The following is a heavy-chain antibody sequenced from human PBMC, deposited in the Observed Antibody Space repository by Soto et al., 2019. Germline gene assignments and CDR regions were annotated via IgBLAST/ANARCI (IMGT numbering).Heavy chain of an antibody. CDR1: GGSISSYY. V-gene: IGHV4-4*07. J-gene: IGHJ3*02. D-gene: IGHD3-22*01. CDR2: IYTSGST. Sequence: SETLSLTCTVSGGSISSYYWSWIRQPAGKGLEWIGRIYTSGSTNYNPSLKSRVTMSVDTSKNQFFLKMSSVTAADTAVYYCARDPTYYYDSSGYYDDRAGAFDIWGQGTMVT. CDR3: ARDPTYYYDSSGYYDDRAGAFDI.